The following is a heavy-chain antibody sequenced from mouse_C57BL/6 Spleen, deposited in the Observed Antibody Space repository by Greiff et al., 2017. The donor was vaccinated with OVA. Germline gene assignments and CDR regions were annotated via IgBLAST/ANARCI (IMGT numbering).Heavy chain of an antibody. CDR1: GYTFTSYW. D-gene: IGHD1-1*01. Sequence: QVHVKQPGAELVKPGASVKLSCKASGYTFTSYWMHWVKQRPGQGLEWIGMIHPNSGSTNYNEKFKSKATLTVDKSSSTAYMQLSSLTSEDSAVYYCASYYYGSSYGLFDYWGQGTTLTVSS. CDR3: ASYYYGSSYGLFDY. CDR2: IHPNSGST. V-gene: IGHV1-64*01. J-gene: IGHJ2*01.